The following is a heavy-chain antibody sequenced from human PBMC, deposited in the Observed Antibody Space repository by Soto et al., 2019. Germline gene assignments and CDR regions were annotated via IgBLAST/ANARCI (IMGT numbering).Heavy chain of an antibody. CDR1: GFTFSSYA. CDR2: ISGSGGST. CDR3: AKDRDLESYYFDY. V-gene: IGHV3-23*01. Sequence: GSLLLACSASGFTFSSYAMSWVRQAPGKGLEWVSAISGSGGSTYYADSVKGRFTISRDNSKNTLYLQMNSLRAEDTAVYYCAKDRDLESYYFDYWGQGTLVTVSS. J-gene: IGHJ4*02.